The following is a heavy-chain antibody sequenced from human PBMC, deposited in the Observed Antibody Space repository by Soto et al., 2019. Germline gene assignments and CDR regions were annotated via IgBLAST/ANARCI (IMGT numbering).Heavy chain of an antibody. D-gene: IGHD2-15*01. CDR1: GFTFSSYA. Sequence: GGSLRLSCAASGFTFSSYAMSWVRQAPGKGLEWVSGISGSGGSTYYADYVKGRITISRDNSKNTLYLQMISLRAEDMAVYYCAKDFGSFGYCSGGSCYSDYWGQGTLVTVSS. J-gene: IGHJ4*02. CDR3: AKDFGSFGYCSGGSCYSDY. V-gene: IGHV3-23*01. CDR2: ISGSGGST.